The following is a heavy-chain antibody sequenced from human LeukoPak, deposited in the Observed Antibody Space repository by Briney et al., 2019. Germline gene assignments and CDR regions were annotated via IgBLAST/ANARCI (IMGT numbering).Heavy chain of an antibody. CDR2: ISSSSSYI. J-gene: IGHJ6*03. Sequence: GGSLRLSCAASGFTFSSYSMNWVRQAPGKGLEWVSSISSSSSYIYYADSVKGRFTISRDNSKNTLYLQMNSLRAEDTAVYYCAKRERLGYYYYMDVWGKGTTVTVSS. CDR1: GFTFSSYS. CDR3: AKRERLGYYYYMDV. V-gene: IGHV3-21*04.